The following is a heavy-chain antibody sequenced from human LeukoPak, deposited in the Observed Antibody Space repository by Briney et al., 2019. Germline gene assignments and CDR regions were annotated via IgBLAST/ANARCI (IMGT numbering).Heavy chain of an antibody. J-gene: IGHJ4*02. CDR2: TNDRSKWYN. V-gene: IGHV6-1*01. CDR3: SREALNYYGSGNFFDY. D-gene: IGHD3-10*01. Sequence: SQTLSLTCAISGDSVSSNSAAWNWIRQSPSRGLEWLGKTNDRSKWYNDYAVSVKSRITINPDTSKNQFSLQLNSVTPEDTAVYYCSREALNYYGSGNFFDYWGQGTLVTVSS. CDR1: GDSVSSNSAA.